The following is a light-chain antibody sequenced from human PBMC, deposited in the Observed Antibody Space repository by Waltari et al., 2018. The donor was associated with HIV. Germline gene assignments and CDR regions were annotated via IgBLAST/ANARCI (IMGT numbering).Light chain of an antibody. Sequence: SYELTQPPSVSVSPGQTAKITCSGDALPNQYAHWYQQKPGQAPLLVIYKYTQRPSGSPERFYGSHSGTTVTLIISGVQAEDEADYYCESADNSGTYWVFGGGTKLSVL. CDR2: KYT. CDR1: ALPNQY. V-gene: IGLV3-25*03. CDR3: ESADNSGTYWV. J-gene: IGLJ3*02.